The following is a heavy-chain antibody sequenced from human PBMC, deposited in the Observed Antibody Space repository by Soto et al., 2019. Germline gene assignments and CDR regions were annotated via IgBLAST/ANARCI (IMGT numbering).Heavy chain of an antibody. J-gene: IGHJ3*02. CDR2: IIPILGIA. D-gene: IGHD2-15*01. CDR3: ARYCSGGSCYPSDAFDI. Sequence: GASVKVSCKASGGTFSSYTISWVRQAPGQGLEWKGRIIPILGIANYAQKFQGRVTITADKSTSTAYMELSSLRSEDTAVYYCARYCSGGSCYPSDAFDIWGQGTMVTVSS. CDR1: GGTFSSYT. V-gene: IGHV1-69*02.